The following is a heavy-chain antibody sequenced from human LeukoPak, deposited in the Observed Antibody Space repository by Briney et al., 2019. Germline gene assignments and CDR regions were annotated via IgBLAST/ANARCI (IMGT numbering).Heavy chain of an antibody. Sequence: GGSLRLSCEASGFTFSDYTISWIRQPPGKGLEGVHYIISIGSTIYYADSVKGRFTISRDNAKNSLYLQMNSLRAEDTAVYYCARVPTTDYDILTGYSGYFDYWGQGTLVTVSS. CDR2: IISIGSTI. CDR1: GFTFSDYT. J-gene: IGHJ4*02. D-gene: IGHD3-9*01. CDR3: ARVPTTDYDILTGYSGYFDY. V-gene: IGHV3-11*01.